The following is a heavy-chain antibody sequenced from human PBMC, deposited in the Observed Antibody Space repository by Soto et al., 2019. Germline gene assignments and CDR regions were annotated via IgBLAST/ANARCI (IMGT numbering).Heavy chain of an antibody. D-gene: IGHD6-19*01. CDR3: ARTWEWLDAFDI. Sequence: QVQLVETGGGLVKPGGSLRLSCAASGFTFSDYYMSWIRQAPGKGLEWVSYISSSGSTIYYADSVKGRFTIPRDNAKNSLYLQMNRLRAEDTAVYYCARTWEWLDAFDIWGQGTMVTVSS. CDR1: GFTFSDYY. CDR2: ISSSGSTI. J-gene: IGHJ3*02. V-gene: IGHV3-11*01.